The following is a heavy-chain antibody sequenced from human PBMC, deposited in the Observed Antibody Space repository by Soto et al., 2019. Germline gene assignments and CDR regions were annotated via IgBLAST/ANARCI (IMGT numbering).Heavy chain of an antibody. V-gene: IGHV3-11*01. CDR2: ISSSGTTM. J-gene: IGHJ6*03. D-gene: IGHD2-15*01. CDR3: ARYPRYCSASNCFNNYYYDHVDV. Sequence: QVQLVESGGGLVKPGGSLRLSCAASGFTFSDYYMSWIRQAPGKGLEWVSHISSSGTTMFYADSVKGRFTISRDNAKNSLKMQLNRLRAEETAVYDCARYPRYCSASNCFNNYYYDHVDVGGEATAVTASS. CDR1: GFTFSDYY.